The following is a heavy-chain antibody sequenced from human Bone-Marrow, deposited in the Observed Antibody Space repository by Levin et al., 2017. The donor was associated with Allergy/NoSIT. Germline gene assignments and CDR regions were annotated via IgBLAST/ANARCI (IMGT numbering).Heavy chain of an antibody. D-gene: IGHD5-18*01. CDR1: GGSISSSSYY. Sequence: SETLSLTCTVSGGSISSSSYYWGWIRQPPGKGLEWIGSIYYSGSTYYNPSLKSRVTISVDTSKNQFSLKLSSVTAADTAVYYCARKDVDTAMVRNFDYWGQGTLVTVSS. CDR3: ARKDVDTAMVRNFDY. J-gene: IGHJ4*02. CDR2: IYYSGST. V-gene: IGHV4-39*01.